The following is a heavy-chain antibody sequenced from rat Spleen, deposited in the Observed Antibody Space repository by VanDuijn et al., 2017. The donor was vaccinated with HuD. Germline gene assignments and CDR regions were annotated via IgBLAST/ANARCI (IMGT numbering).Heavy chain of an antibody. J-gene: IGHJ2*01. Sequence: EVQLVESGGGLVQPGRSLKLSCAPSGFTFNNYWMTWIRQAPGKGLEWVASITNTGGTTYYPDSVKGRFTISRDNAKSTLYLQMNSLRSEDTATYYCTTGYYDGYYLVFDYWGQGVMVTVSS. CDR1: GFTFNNYW. V-gene: IGHV5-31*01. CDR2: ITNTGGTT. D-gene: IGHD1-12*03. CDR3: TTGYYDGYYLVFDY.